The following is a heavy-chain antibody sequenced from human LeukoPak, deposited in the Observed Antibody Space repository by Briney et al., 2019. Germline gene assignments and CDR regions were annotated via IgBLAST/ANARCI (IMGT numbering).Heavy chain of an antibody. J-gene: IGHJ6*04. CDR3: ATNRYSYYYYGMDV. CDR1: GYTFTSYG. V-gene: IGHV1-18*04. Sequence: VASVKVSCKASGYTFTSYGISWVRQAPGQGLEWMGWISAYNGNTNYAQKLQGRVTMTTDTSTSTAYMELRSLRSDDTAVYYCATNRYSYYYYGMDVWGKGTTVTVSS. CDR2: ISAYNGNT. D-gene: IGHD5-18*01.